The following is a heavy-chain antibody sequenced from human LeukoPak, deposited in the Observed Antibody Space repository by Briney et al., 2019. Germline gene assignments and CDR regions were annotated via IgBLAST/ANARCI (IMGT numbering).Heavy chain of an antibody. CDR2: ISGYNGNT. D-gene: IGHD3-16*02. J-gene: IGHJ4*02. CDR3: ARDQSHYDYVWGSYPLSDY. Sequence: ASVKVSCKASGYTFTSYGISWVRQAPGQGLECMGWISGYNGNTHYAQKFQGRVTMTTDTSTSTAYMELRSLRSDDTAVYYCARDQSHYDYVWGSYPLSDYWGQGTLVTVSS. CDR1: GYTFTSYG. V-gene: IGHV1-18*01.